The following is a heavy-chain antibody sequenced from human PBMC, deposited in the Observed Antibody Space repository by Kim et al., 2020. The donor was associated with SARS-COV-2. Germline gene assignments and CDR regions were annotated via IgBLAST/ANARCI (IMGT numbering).Heavy chain of an antibody. J-gene: IGHJ3*02. D-gene: IGHD3-22*01. Sequence: SETLSLTCTVSGGSISGSTFYWGWVRQPPGKGLAWIGHIFSGGTTYYKSSLKSRLTISVDTSKNHFSLELTSVTAADTAVYYCVRLNLRDGRGHPLPFDNWDQGTMVTVSS. CDR1: GGSISGSTFY. CDR3: VRLNLRDGRGHPLPFDN. CDR2: IFSGGTT. V-gene: IGHV4-39*02.